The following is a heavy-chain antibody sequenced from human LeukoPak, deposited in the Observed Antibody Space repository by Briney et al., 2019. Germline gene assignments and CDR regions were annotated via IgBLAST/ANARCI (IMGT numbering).Heavy chain of an antibody. J-gene: IGHJ4*02. CDR2: IYPDDSDA. CDR3: ARQSGIAAAEDY. D-gene: IGHD6-13*01. CDR1: GYRFTSYW. Sequence: ESLKISCKGSGYRFTSYWIGWVRQMPGKGLEWMGIIYPDDSDARYSASFQGQVTISADKSTSTAYLQWSSLKASHTAMYYCARQSGIAAAEDYWGQGTLVTVSS. V-gene: IGHV5-51*01.